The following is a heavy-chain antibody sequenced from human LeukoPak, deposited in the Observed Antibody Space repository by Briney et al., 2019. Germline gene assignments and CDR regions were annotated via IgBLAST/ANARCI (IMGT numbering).Heavy chain of an antibody. D-gene: IGHD3-22*01. CDR2: LNPSGGGT. Sequence: GASVKVSCKASGYTFTNYYIHWVRQAPGQGLEWVGILNPSGGGTSYAQKFQGRVTMTRDTSTSTVYMELSSLRSEDTAVYYCARDPRLSSGYSTGILWYFDLWGRGTLVTVSS. J-gene: IGHJ2*01. V-gene: IGHV1-46*01. CDR3: ARDPRLSSGYSTGILWYFDL. CDR1: GYTFTNYY.